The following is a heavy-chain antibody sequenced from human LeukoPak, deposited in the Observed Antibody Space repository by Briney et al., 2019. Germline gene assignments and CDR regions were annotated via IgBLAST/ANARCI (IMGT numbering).Heavy chain of an antibody. CDR1: GDSISNYY. J-gene: IGHJ4*02. V-gene: IGHV3-15*01. Sequence: ETLSLTCTVSGDSISNYYWSWIRQPAGKGLEWVGRIKSKTDGGTTDYAAPVKGRFTISRDDSKNTLNLQMDSLKAEDTAVYFCTTDPGSRGYWGQGTLVTVSS. CDR2: IKSKTDGGTT. D-gene: IGHD7-27*01. CDR3: TTDPGSRGY.